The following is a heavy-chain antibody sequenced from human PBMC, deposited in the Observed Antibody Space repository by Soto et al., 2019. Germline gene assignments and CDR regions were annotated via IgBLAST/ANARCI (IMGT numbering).Heavy chain of an antibody. V-gene: IGHV3-30*18. D-gene: IGHD6-6*01. CDR3: AKGGWYTSSSRSDR. J-gene: IGHJ5*02. CDR1: GFTLSGVD. CDR2: MSYDGRNQ. Sequence: QVQLVESGGGVVQPGTSLRLSCSASGFTLSGVDMHWVRQAPGKGLEWVAVMSYDGRNQYYADSVKGRFTVSRDSSKSTLYLQKNSLRTEDAAVYYCAKGGWYTSSSRSDRWGQVTLGTVSS.